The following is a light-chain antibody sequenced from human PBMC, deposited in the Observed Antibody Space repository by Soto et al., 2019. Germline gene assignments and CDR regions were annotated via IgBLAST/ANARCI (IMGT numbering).Light chain of an antibody. Sequence: QSVLTQPRSVSGSPGQSVTISCTGTSSDVGAYNYVSWYQQHPGKAPKLMIFDVTKRPSGVPDRFSGSKSGNTASLTISGLQAEGEADYFCCSYAGTYTYVFGTGTKVTVL. J-gene: IGLJ1*01. CDR3: CSYAGTYTYV. V-gene: IGLV2-11*01. CDR2: DVT. CDR1: SSDVGAYNY.